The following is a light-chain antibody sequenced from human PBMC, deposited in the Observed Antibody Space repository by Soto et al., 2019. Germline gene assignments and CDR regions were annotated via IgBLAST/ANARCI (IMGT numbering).Light chain of an antibody. CDR1: SGHSSYA. CDR3: QTWASGTVV. Sequence: QSVLTQSPSASASLGASVKLTCTLSSGHSSYAIAWHQQQPKKGPRYLMKLNSDGSHSKGDGIPDRFSGSTSGAARYLTISSLQSEDEADYYCQTWASGTVVFGGGTKLTVL. CDR2: LNSDGSH. V-gene: IGLV4-69*01. J-gene: IGLJ2*01.